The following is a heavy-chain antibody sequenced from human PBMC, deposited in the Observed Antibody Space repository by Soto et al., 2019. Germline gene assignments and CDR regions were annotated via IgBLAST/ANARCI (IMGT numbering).Heavy chain of an antibody. D-gene: IGHD6-6*01. Sequence: EVQVVESGGGLVQPGGSLRLSCVASGFTFSRYDMHWVRQATGRGLEWVPGIGTSGDTYYAGSVKGRFTISRENAKNSVYLQMNSLRAGDTAVYYCARGALGFDPWGQGTLVAVSS. J-gene: IGHJ5*02. V-gene: IGHV3-13*04. CDR3: ARGALGFDP. CDR1: GFTFSRYD. CDR2: IGTSGDT.